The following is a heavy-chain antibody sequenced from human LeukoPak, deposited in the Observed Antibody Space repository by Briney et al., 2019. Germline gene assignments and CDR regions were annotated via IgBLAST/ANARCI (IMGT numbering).Heavy chain of an antibody. CDR3: AHTVAGID. V-gene: IGHV3-30-3*01. CDR1: GFTFSSYA. Sequence: GGSLRLSCAASGFTFSSYAMHWVRRAPGKGLEWVAVISYDGSNKYYADSVKGRFTISRDNSKNTLYLQMNSLRAEDTAVYYCAHTVAGIDWGQGTLVTVSS. D-gene: IGHD6-19*01. CDR2: ISYDGSNK. J-gene: IGHJ4*02.